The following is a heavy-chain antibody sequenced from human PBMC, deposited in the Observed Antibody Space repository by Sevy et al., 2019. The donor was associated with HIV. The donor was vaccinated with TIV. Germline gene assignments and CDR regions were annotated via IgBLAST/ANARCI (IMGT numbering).Heavy chain of an antibody. J-gene: IGHJ5*02. Sequence: SETLSLTCTVSGGSISSYYWSWIRHPPGKGLEWIGYIYYSGSTNYNPSLKSRVTISVDTSKNQFSLKLSSVTAADTAVYYCAREVITGGGVFDPWGQGTLVTVSS. CDR2: IYYSGST. CDR3: AREVITGGGVFDP. D-gene: IGHD1-20*01. CDR1: GGSISSYY. V-gene: IGHV4-59*01.